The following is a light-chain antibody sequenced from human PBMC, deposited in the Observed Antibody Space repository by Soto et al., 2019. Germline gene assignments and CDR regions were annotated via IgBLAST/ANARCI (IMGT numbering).Light chain of an antibody. CDR2: GAS. Sequence: EIVMTQSPPTLSVSPGERATLSCRASQTVRSSSLAWYQQKPGQAPRLLIFGASNRAAGFPDRFSGSGSGTEFTLTISSLQSEDFAVYYCQQYYNWPPRITLGQGKRRDI. CDR1: QTVRSS. V-gene: IGKV3D-15*01. CDR3: QQYYNWPPRIT. J-gene: IGKJ5*01.